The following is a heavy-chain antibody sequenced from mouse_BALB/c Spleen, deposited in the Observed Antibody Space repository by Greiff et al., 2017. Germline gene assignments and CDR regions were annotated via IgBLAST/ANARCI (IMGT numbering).Heavy chain of an antibody. D-gene: IGHD1-3*01. Sequence: QVQLQQSGAELVRPGSSVKISCKASGYAFSSYWMNWVKQRPGQGLEWIGQIYPGDGDTNYNGKFKGKATLTADKSSSTAYMQLSSLTSEDSAVYYCAREEGKVYFDYWGQGTTLTVSS. J-gene: IGHJ2*01. CDR3: AREEGKVYFDY. V-gene: IGHV1-80*01. CDR2: IYPGDGDT. CDR1: GYAFSSYW.